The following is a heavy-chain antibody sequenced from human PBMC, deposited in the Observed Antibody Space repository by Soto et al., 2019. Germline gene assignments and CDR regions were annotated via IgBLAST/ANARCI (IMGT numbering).Heavy chain of an antibody. J-gene: IGHJ6*02. CDR2: INPNSGGT. Sequence: EASVKVSCKASGYTFTGYYIHWVRQAPGQGLEWMGWINPNSGGTNYAQKFQGWVTMTRDTSISTAYMELSRLRSDDTAVYYCARDLTGTRLGYYGMDVWGQGTTVTVSS. CDR1: GYTFTGYY. V-gene: IGHV1-2*04. CDR3: ARDLTGTRLGYYGMDV. D-gene: IGHD1-20*01.